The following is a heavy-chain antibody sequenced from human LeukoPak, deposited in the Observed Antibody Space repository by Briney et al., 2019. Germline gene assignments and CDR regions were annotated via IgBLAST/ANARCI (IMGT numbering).Heavy chain of an antibody. D-gene: IGHD5-18*01. V-gene: IGHV3-30*03. CDR2: ISYDGSNK. CDR3: ARGARRTAMVTRGAFDI. Sequence: GGSLRLSCAASGFTFSSYGMSWVRQAPGKGLEWVAVISYDGSNKYYADSVKGRFTISRDNSKNTLYLQMNSLRAEDTAVYYCARGARRTAMVTRGAFDIWGQGTMVTVSS. CDR1: GFTFSSYG. J-gene: IGHJ3*02.